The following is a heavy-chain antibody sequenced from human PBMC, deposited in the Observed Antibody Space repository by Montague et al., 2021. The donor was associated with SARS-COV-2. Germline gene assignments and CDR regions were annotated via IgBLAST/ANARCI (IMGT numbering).Heavy chain of an antibody. CDR1: GGSITGNY. V-gene: IGHV4-59*01. J-gene: IGHJ3*02. CDR2: SYDGGAV. D-gene: IGHD4-23*01. CDR3: VRDHPYGGPRGAYDI. Sequence: SETLSLTCTVSGGSITGNYWSWLRRSPGKGLELIAYSYDGGAVNYNPSLGSRVTISTDTSKNQLSLKVNSVTAADTAVYYCVRDHPYGGPRGAYDIWGQGTVVTVSS.